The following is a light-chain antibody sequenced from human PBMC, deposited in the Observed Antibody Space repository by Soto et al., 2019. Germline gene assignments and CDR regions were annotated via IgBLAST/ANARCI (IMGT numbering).Light chain of an antibody. Sequence: EIVLTQSPGTLSLSPGERATLSCRASQSVSDSYLAWYQQKPGQTPRLLIYGASRRATGIPDRFSGSGSGTDFTLTISRLDPEDFAVYYCQQYGTSPYAFGQGNKLEI. CDR1: QSVSDSY. V-gene: IGKV3-20*01. CDR2: GAS. CDR3: QQYGTSPYA. J-gene: IGKJ2*01.